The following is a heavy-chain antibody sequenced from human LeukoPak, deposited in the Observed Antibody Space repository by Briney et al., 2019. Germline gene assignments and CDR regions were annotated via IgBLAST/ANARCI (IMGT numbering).Heavy chain of an antibody. J-gene: IGHJ4*02. CDR1: GFTCASYS. CDR3: ARAAGYYDSSRPFDY. V-gene: IGHV3-21*01. D-gene: IGHD3-22*01. Sequence: GGSLSLSCAASGFTCASYSMYWVRQAPGKGLEWVSCISSSSSYIYYADSVKGRFTISRDNAKNSLYLQMNSLRAEDTAVYYCARAAGYYDSSRPFDYWGQGTLVTVSS. CDR2: ISSSSSYI.